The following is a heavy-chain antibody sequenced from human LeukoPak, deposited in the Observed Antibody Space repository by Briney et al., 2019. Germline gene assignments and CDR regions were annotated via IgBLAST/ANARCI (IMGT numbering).Heavy chain of an antibody. Sequence: GGSLRLSCATSGFTFSNYAMSWVRQAPGKGLEWVSTISGSGGSTYYADSVKGRFTISRDNSKNTLYLQMNSLRAEDTAVYYCARDCSSTNCYGNYWGQGTLVTVSS. D-gene: IGHD2-2*01. CDR1: GFTFSNYA. V-gene: IGHV3-23*01. CDR3: ARDCSSTNCYGNY. J-gene: IGHJ4*02. CDR2: ISGSGGST.